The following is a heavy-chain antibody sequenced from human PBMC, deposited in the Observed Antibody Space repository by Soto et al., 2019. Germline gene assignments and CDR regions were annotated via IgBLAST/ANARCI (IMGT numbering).Heavy chain of an antibody. V-gene: IGHV1-18*04. CDR3: TREGSAPYYYYGMDA. CDR1: GYTFSEYY. J-gene: IGHJ6*02. Sequence: ASVKVSCKTPGYTFSEYYIHWVRQAPGQGLEWLGWINTHNGNTNYAQNLQGRVIMTADTSTSTAYMELRSLRSDDTAIYYCTREGSAPYYYYGMDAWGQGTTVTVSS. CDR2: INTHNGNT. D-gene: IGHD3-10*01.